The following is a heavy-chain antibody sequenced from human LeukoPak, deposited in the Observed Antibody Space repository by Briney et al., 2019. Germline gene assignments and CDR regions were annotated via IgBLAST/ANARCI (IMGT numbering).Heavy chain of an antibody. CDR1: GFTFSSHG. CDR2: ISPSGGIT. D-gene: IGHD3-3*01. CDR3: AKDLRRYDFWSGYLDVYYFDY. Sequence: GGTLRLSCAASGFTFSSHGMNWVRQAPGKGLEWVSGISPSGGITYYTDSVKGRFTISRDNSKNTLYLQMNSLRAEDTAVYYCAKDLRRYDFWSGYLDVYYFDYWGQGTLVTVSS. V-gene: IGHV3-23*01. J-gene: IGHJ4*02.